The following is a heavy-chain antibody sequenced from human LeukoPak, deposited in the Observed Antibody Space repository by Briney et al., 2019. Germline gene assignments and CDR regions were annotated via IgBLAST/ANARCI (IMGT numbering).Heavy chain of an antibody. CDR2: VFYSGST. V-gene: IGHV4-39*07. Sequence: KPSETLSLTCTVSGGSISSSSYYWGWIRQPPGKGLEWIGSVFYSGSTYYNPSLKSRVTISVDTSKNQFSLKLSSVTAADTAVYYCARRGHDAFDIWGQGTMVTVSS. J-gene: IGHJ3*02. CDR1: GGSISSSSYY. CDR3: ARRGHDAFDI.